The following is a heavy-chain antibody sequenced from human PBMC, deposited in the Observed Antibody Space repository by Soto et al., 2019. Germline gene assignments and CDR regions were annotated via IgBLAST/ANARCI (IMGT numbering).Heavy chain of an antibody. CDR3: ARAYLQTVTTSAMYYFDS. Sequence: QLQLQESGPGLVKPSQTLSLTCTVSGASISSGGYYWSWIRQHPGKGLEWIGYIYYSRSTDYNPSLKCRFAIAVAPSNKQFSLNLRPVHAADTVVYYCARAYLQTVTTSAMYYFDSWGQGPLVTVSS. D-gene: IGHD4-17*01. CDR1: GASISSGGYY. V-gene: IGHV4-31*03. CDR2: IYYSRST. J-gene: IGHJ4*02.